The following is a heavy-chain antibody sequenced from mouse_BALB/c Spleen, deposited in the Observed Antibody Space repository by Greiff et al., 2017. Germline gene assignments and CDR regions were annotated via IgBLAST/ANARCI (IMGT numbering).Heavy chain of an antibody. CDR1: GFTFSSYA. CDR2: ISSGGSYT. Sequence: DVHLVESGGGLVKPGGSLKLSCAASGFTFSSYAMSWVRQSPEKRLEWVAEISSGGSYTYYPDTVTGRFTISRDNAKNTLYLEMSSLRSEDTAMYYCARVSSYAMDYWGQGTSVTVSS. J-gene: IGHJ4*01. V-gene: IGHV5-9-4*01. CDR3: ARVSSYAMDY.